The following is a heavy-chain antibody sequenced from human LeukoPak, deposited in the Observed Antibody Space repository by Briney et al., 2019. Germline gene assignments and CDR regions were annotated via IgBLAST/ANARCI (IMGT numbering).Heavy chain of an antibody. CDR3: AGIVATTNYYYYGMDV. CDR1: GYTFTGYY. CDR2: INPNSGGT. J-gene: IGHJ6*02. D-gene: IGHD5-12*01. V-gene: IGHV1-2*02. Sequence: GASVKVSCKASGYTFTGYYMHWVRQAPGQGLEWMGWINPNSGGTNYAQKFQGRVTMTRDTSISTAYMELSRLRSGDTAVYYCAGIVATTNYYYYGMDVWGQGTTVTVSS.